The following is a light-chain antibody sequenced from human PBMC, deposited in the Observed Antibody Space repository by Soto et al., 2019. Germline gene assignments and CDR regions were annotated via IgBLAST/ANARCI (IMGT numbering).Light chain of an antibody. J-gene: IGKJ3*01. CDR3: QQDGRSSPEFT. V-gene: IGKV3-20*01. CDR1: QSISSNY. Sequence: EIVLMQSPGTLSLSPGERATLSCRASQSISSNYLAWYQQKPGQAPRLLICGATFRASAIPDRFSGSGSGTDFTRTISRLEPEDFAVYYCQQDGRSSPEFTFGPGTKVDIK. CDR2: GAT.